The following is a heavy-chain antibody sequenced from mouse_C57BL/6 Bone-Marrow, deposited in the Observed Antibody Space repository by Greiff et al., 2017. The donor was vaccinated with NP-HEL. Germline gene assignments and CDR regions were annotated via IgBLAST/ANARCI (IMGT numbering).Heavy chain of an antibody. V-gene: IGHV1-81*01. D-gene: IGHD2-2*01. CDR2: IYPRSGNT. Sequence: QVQLKQSGAELARPGASVKLSCKASGYTFTSYGISWVKQRTGQGLEWIGEIYPRSGNTYYNEKFKGKATLTADKSSSTAYMELRSLTSEDSAVYFCARRWIYYGYDGYWGQGTTLTVSS. CDR1: GYTFTSYG. J-gene: IGHJ2*01. CDR3: ARRWIYYGYDGY.